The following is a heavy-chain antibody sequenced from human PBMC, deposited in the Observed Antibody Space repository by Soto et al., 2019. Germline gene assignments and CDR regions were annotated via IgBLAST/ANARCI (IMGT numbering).Heavy chain of an antibody. V-gene: IGHV1-69*01. CDR3: GSGGFCSQDVYSSRGGQIDH. CDR2: ILPILGTT. D-gene: IGHD2-15*01. J-gene: IGHJ4*02. CDR1: VGTFRYYG. Sequence: QVHLVQSGTEVKKPGSSVRVSCQVSVGTFRYYGVSWVRHAPGQGLEWIGGILPILGTTNYAQKFRDRVTITADGSTGTVYMDLSRLTSEDTAVYYCGSGGFCSQDVYSSRGGQIDHWAQGTLVTVSS.